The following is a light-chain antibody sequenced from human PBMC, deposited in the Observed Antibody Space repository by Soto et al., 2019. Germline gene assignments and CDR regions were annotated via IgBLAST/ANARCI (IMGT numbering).Light chain of an antibody. CDR1: SSDVGGYDY. CDR3: SSYSISTAYL. CDR2: EVS. J-gene: IGLJ1*01. V-gene: IGLV2-14*01. Sequence: QSVLTQPASVCGSPGQSITISCTRTSSDVGGYDYVSWYQLDPGKAPKLMVFEVSNRPSGVSYRFSGSKSGNTASLTISGLQAEDEADYFCSSYSISTAYLFGTGTKLTVL.